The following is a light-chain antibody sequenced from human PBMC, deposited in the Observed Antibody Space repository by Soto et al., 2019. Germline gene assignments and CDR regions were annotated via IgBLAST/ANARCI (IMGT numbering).Light chain of an antibody. CDR3: HQYGSPR. CDR2: GAS. CDR1: QSVSSSY. V-gene: IGKV3-20*01. J-gene: IGKJ4*01. Sequence: EIVLTQSPGTLSLSPGERATLSCRASQSVSSSYLAWYQQKPAQAPSLLIDGASSRATGIPDRCSGSGSGTDFTLTISRLEPEDFAVYYWHQYGSPRFGGGTKVDIK.